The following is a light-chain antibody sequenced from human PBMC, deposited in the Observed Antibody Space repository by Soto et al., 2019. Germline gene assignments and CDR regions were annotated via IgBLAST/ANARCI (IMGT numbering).Light chain of an antibody. Sequence: QSVLTQPASVAGSPGQSITISCTGTSSDVGGYNYVSWYQQHPGQVPQLTIYEVTNRPSGVSSRFSGSKSGNTASLTISGLQAADEADYYCSSYTNSDTWVVGGGTKLAVL. CDR3: SSYTNSDTWV. J-gene: IGLJ3*02. CDR1: SSDVGGYNY. CDR2: EVT. V-gene: IGLV2-14*01.